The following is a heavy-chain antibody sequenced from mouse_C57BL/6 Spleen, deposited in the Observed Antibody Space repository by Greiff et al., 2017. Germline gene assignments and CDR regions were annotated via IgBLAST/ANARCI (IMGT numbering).Heavy chain of an antibody. CDR2: IYPGDGDT. CDR3: AKQTGMDY. V-gene: IGHV1-82*01. CDR1: GYAFSSSW. Sequence: QVQLQQSGPELVKPGASVKISCKASGYAFSSSWMNWVKQRPGKVLEWIGRIYPGDGDTNYNGKFKGKATLTADKSSSTAYMQLSSLTSEDSAVYFCAKQTGMDYWGQGTSVTVSS. J-gene: IGHJ4*01. D-gene: IGHD4-1*01.